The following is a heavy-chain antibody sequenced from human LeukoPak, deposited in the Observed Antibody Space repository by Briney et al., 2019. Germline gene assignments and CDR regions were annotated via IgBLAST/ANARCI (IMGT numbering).Heavy chain of an antibody. CDR1: GGSISSYY. J-gene: IGHJ4*02. V-gene: IGHV4-59*01. CDR3: ARFDSSSNYFDY. D-gene: IGHD6-6*01. Sequence: PSGTLSLTCTVSGGSISSYYWSWIRQPPGKGLEWIGYIYYSGSTNYNPSLKSRVTISIDTSKNQFSLKLSSVTAADTAVYYCARFDSSSNYFDYWGQGTLVTVSS. CDR2: IYYSGST.